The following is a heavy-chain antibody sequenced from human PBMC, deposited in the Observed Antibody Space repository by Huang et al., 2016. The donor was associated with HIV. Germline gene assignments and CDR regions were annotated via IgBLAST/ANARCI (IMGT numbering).Heavy chain of an antibody. V-gene: IGHV4-39*02. J-gene: IGHJ1*01. CDR3: ARTGVAVSDDPEYFQH. D-gene: IGHD3-3*01. CDR2: IYYSGTT. Sequence: QESGPGLVGPSETLSLTCAVSGDPINSNTFYWGWIRRPPGKGLEWIGSIYYSGTTYYNPALKRRARIAVDASKNRIFLHLRSVTAADTGVYYCARTGVAVSDDPEYFQHWGQGALGTIS. CDR1: GDPINSNTFY.